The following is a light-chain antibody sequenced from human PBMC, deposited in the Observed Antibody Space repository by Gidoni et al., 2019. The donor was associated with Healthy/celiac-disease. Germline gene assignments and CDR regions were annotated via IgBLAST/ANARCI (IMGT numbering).Light chain of an antibody. CDR3: QQYNNWPIT. CDR2: GAS. CDR1: QSVSSN. V-gene: IGKV3-15*01. Sequence: KGIPQPPATLSVSPGETATLSCRASQSVSSNLAWYQQKPGQAPRLLIYGASTRATGIPARFSGSGSGTEFTLTISSLQSEDFAVYYCQQYNNWPITFGQGTRLEIK. J-gene: IGKJ5*01.